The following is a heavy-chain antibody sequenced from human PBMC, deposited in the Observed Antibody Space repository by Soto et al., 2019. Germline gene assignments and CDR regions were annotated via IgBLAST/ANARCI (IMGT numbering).Heavy chain of an antibody. Sequence: PSETLSLTCTVSGGSVSSGSYYWSWIRQPPGKGLEWIGYIYYSGSTNYNPSLKSRVTISVDTSKNQFSLKLSSVTAADTAVYYCAREAVTFDYWGQGTLVTVSS. CDR3: AREAVTFDY. D-gene: IGHD4-17*01. CDR2: IYYSGST. J-gene: IGHJ4*02. CDR1: GGSVSSGSYY. V-gene: IGHV4-61*01.